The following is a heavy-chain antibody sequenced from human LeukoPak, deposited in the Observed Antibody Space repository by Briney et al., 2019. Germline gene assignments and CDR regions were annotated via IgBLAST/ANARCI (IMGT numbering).Heavy chain of an antibody. J-gene: IGHJ4*02. CDR3: ARRSDSGSDDGEDYFDY. CDR1: GGSIYSTTFY. V-gene: IGHV4-39*01. CDR2: MYYDGST. Sequence: SETLSLTCTVSGGSIYSTTFYWGWIRQPPGKGLEWIGSMYYDGSTYHNPSLKSRVTISVDTSDNQFSLKLTSVTAADTAVYFCARRSDSGSDDGEDYFDYWGQGTLVTVSS. D-gene: IGHD1-26*01.